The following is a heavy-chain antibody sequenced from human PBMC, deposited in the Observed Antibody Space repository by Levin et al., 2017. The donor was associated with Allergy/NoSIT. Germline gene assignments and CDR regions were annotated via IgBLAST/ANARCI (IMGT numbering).Heavy chain of an antibody. CDR1: GFTFSTYD. CDR3: AREPDDHALDY. J-gene: IGHJ4*02. D-gene: IGHD1-14*01. Sequence: AGGSLRLSCAASGFTFSTYDMHWVRQAPGKGLAWLAVISFDGNDKYYADSVKGRFTLSRDNSKNTLFLEMTSLTVEDTALYYCAREPDDHALDYWGQGTLVTVSS. CDR2: ISFDGNDK. V-gene: IGHV3-30-3*01.